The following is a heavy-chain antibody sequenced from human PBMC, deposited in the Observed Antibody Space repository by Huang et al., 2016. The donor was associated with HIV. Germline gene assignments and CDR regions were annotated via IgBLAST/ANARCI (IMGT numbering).Heavy chain of an antibody. V-gene: IGHV1-2*02. CDR3: ARDSYYYDSSGYFGY. CDR1: EYTFTGYY. CDR2: INPNSGGT. D-gene: IGHD3-22*01. Sequence: QVQLVQSGAEVKKPGASVKVSCKASEYTFTGYYMHWVRQAPGQGLEGMGWINPNSGGTHEAQKFQGRVTMTRDTSISTAYMELSRLRSDDTAVYYCARDSYYYDSSGYFGYWGQGTLVTVSS. J-gene: IGHJ4*02.